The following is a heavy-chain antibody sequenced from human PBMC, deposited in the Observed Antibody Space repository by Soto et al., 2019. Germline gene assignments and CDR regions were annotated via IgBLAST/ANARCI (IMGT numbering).Heavy chain of an antibody. CDR2: INHSGST. CDR3: ARIGYFRIDY. D-gene: IGHD2-15*01. J-gene: IGHJ4*02. V-gene: IGHV4-34*01. CDR1: GGSFTGYS. Sequence: SETLSLTCAVHGGSFTGYSWGWIRQPPGKGLEWIGEINHSGSTSYSPSLKSRVAVSIDTSKNQFSLRLTSVTAADTAIYFCARIGYFRIDYWGQGALVTVSS.